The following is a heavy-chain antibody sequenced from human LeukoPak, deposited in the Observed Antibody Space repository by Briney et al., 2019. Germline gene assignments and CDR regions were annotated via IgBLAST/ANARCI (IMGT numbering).Heavy chain of an antibody. CDR3: ARGDIVVVVAANYYYYYMDV. J-gene: IGHJ6*03. CDR1: GGSFSDYY. D-gene: IGHD2-15*01. Sequence: SETLPLTCAVYGGSFSDYYWSWIRQPPGKGLGWIGEINHSGSTNYNPSLKSRVTISVDTSKNQFSLKLSSVTAADTAVYYCARGDIVVVVAANYYYYYMDVWGKGTTVTVSS. V-gene: IGHV4-34*01. CDR2: INHSGST.